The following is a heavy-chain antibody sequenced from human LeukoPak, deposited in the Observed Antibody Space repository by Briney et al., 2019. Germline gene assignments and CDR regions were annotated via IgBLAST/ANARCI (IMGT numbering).Heavy chain of an antibody. CDR1: GFTFSSYE. D-gene: IGHD3-10*02. V-gene: IGHV3-48*03. J-gene: IGHJ6*04. CDR3: AELGITMIGGV. Sequence: GGSLRLSCAASGFTFSSYELNWVRQAPGKGLEWVPYISDTGSTIYYADSVEGRFTISRDNAKNSLYLQMNSLRAEDTAVYYCAELGITMIGGVWGKGTTVTISS. CDR2: ISDTGSTI.